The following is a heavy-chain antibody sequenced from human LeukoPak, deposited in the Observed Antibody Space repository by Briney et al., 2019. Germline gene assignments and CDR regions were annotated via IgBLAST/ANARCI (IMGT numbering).Heavy chain of an antibody. Sequence: SETLPLTCAVYGGSFSGYYWSWIRQPPGKGLEWIGEINHSGSTNYNPSLKSRVTISVDTSKNQFSLKLSSVTAADTAVYYCARGGLRYFDWFPFDYWGQGTLVTVSS. D-gene: IGHD3-9*01. CDR1: GGSFSGYY. V-gene: IGHV4-34*01. J-gene: IGHJ4*02. CDR2: INHSGST. CDR3: ARGGLRYFDWFPFDY.